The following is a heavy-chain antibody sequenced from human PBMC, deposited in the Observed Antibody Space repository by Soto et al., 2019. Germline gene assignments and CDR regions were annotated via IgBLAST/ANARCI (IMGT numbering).Heavy chain of an antibody. D-gene: IGHD1-26*01. V-gene: IGHV3-23*01. J-gene: IGHJ4*02. CDR2: ISGSGGCT. CDR1: GFTFSRYA. CDR3: GKGGGGRPLLHSDY. Sequence: EVQLLESGGGLVQPGGSLRLSCAASGFTFSRYAMSWVRQAPGKGLEWVSAISGSGGCTYYADSVKGRFTIARDNAKNTLYLQMNSLRDEDTAVYYWGKGGGGRPLLHSDYWGQGTLVTVSS.